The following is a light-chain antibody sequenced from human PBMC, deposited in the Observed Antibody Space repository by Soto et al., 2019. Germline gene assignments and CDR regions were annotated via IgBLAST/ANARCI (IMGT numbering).Light chain of an antibody. CDR2: AAS. V-gene: IGKV1-39*01. CDR3: QQSYNTTWT. CDR1: QGISTY. Sequence: DIQMTQSPSSLSESAGYRVTITCRASQGISTYLNWYQQKPGKAPKLLIYAASSLQSGVPSRFSGSGSETDFTLTISSLQPEDFATYSCQQSYNTTWTFGQGTKVEIQ. J-gene: IGKJ1*01.